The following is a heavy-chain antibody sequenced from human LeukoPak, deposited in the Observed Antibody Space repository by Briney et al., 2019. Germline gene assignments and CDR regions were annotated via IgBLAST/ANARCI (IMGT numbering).Heavy chain of an antibody. J-gene: IGHJ4*02. CDR2: ISASGDT. Sequence: PGGSLRLSCAASGFTFSNYAMNWVRQAPGKGLEWVSAISASGDTPYADSVKGRFTISRDNYKTTLYLQMNSRRVRDTAVYYCAKEHPHWGSSFDSWGQGTLVTVSS. CDR1: GFTFSNYA. CDR3: AKEHPHWGSSFDS. V-gene: IGHV3-23*01. D-gene: IGHD7-27*01.